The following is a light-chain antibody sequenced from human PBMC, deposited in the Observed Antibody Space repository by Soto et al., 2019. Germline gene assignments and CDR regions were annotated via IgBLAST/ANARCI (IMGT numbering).Light chain of an antibody. J-gene: IGKJ5*01. CDR2: GAS. CDR3: QQYGNSPIT. Sequence: ETGLTQSPGTLSLSPGERATLSCRASQSVRSRYLAWYQPKPGQAPRLLISGASSRATGIPDRFSGSGSGTDFTLTVSRLEPEDFALYYCQQYGNSPITFGQGTRLEIK. CDR1: QSVRSRY. V-gene: IGKV3-20*01.